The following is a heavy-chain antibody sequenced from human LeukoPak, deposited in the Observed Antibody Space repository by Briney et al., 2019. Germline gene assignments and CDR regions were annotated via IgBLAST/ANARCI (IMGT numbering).Heavy chain of an antibody. J-gene: IGHJ5*02. CDR2: IYASGST. Sequence: SETLSLTCTVSGDPIRSDSYYWNWLRRPAGKGLEWIGRIYASGSTNYNPSLKGRVTISLDTSRNRFSLNLSSVTATDTAVYFCARDRSSGWLNWFDPWGQGTLVTVSP. V-gene: IGHV4-61*02. CDR1: GDPIRSDSYY. CDR3: ARDRSSGWLNWFDP. D-gene: IGHD6-19*01.